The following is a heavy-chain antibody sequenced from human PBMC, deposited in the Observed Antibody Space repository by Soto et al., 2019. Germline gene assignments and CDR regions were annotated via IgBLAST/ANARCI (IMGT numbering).Heavy chain of an antibody. J-gene: IGHJ3*02. Sequence: VQLVQSGVEVKKPGASVKVSCKASGYTFTNYGISFVRQAPGQGLEWLGWINTYNGNTNYAQKGQGRVTMTTETPTSKAKMELRRLRSDDTAVYYCARDLLYSTRSTVRFDIWGQGTMLTVSS. V-gene: IGHV1-18*01. CDR3: ARDLLYSTRSTVRFDI. D-gene: IGHD6-13*01. CDR1: GYTFTNYG. CDR2: INTYNGNT.